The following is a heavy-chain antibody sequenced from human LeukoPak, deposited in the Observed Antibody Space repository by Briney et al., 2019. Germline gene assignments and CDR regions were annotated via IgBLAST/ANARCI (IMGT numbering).Heavy chain of an antibody. D-gene: IGHD3-22*01. J-gene: IGHJ6*02. CDR1: GYTFTSYD. CDR3: ARAESSGYDPVDQYPYYYCGMDV. Sequence: ASVKVSCKASGYTFTSYDINWVRQATGQGLEWMGWMNPNSGNTGYAQKFQGRVTMTRNTSISTAYMELSSLRSEDTAVYYCARAESSGYDPVDQYPYYYCGMDVWGQGTTVTVSS. CDR2: MNPNSGNT. V-gene: IGHV1-8*01.